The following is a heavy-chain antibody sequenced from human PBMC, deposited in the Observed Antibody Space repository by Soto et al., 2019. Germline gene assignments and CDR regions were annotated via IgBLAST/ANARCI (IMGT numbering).Heavy chain of an antibody. Sequence: EVQLLASGGGLVQPGGSLRLSCAASGFTFNNYAMTWVRQAPGKGLEWVSAISGGGDTTSYADSVKGRFTVSRDGSKITRDLQMSSLRAEDTALYYCAKGRGGSGSLTPRVDFWGQGTLVTVSS. D-gene: IGHD3-10*01. CDR2: ISGGGDTT. V-gene: IGHV3-23*01. CDR1: GFTFNNYA. J-gene: IGHJ4*02. CDR3: AKGRGGSGSLTPRVDF.